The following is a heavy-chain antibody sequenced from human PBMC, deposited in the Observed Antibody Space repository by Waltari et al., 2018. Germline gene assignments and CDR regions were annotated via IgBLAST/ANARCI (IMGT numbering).Heavy chain of an antibody. CDR2: IYYSGST. D-gene: IGHD3-22*01. CDR3: ARALPNYYDSSVDAFDI. CDR1: VGSISRGGYY. Sequence: QVQLQESGPGLVKPSQTLSLTCTVSVGSISRGGYYWIWIRQHPGKGLEWIGYIYYSGSTYYNPSLKSRVTISVDTSKNQFSLKLSSVTAADTAVYYCARALPNYYDSSVDAFDIWGQGTMVTVSS. J-gene: IGHJ3*02. V-gene: IGHV4-31*03.